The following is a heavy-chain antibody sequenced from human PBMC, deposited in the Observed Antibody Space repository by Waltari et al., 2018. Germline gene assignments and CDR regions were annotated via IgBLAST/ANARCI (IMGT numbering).Heavy chain of an antibody. J-gene: IGHJ4*02. CDR1: GFTFSSYA. Sequence: EVQLVESGGGLVQPGGSLRLSCAASGFTFSSYAMSWVRQAPGKGLEWVSAISGSGGSTYYADSVKGRFTISRDNSKNTLYLQMNSLRAEDTAVYYCAKSQPKITITMVRGVIIPLFDYWGQGTLVTVSS. D-gene: IGHD3-10*01. V-gene: IGHV3-23*04. CDR2: ISGSGGST. CDR3: AKSQPKITITMVRGVIIPLFDY.